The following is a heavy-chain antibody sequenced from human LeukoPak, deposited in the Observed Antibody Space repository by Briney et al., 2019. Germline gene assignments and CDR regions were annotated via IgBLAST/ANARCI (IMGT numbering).Heavy chain of an antibody. CDR1: GGSISSYY. Sequence: SSETLSLTCTVSGGSISSYYWGWIRQPPGKGLEWIGSIYYSGNTYYNASLKSQVSISIDTSKNQFSLRLTSVTAADTAVYYCARQTGSGLFILPGGQGTLVTVSS. J-gene: IGHJ4*02. CDR2: IYYSGNT. V-gene: IGHV4-39*01. D-gene: IGHD3/OR15-3a*01. CDR3: ARQTGSGLFILP.